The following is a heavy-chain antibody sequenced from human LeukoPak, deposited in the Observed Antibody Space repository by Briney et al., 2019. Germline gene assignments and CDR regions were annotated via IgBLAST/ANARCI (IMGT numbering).Heavy chain of an antibody. CDR3: AKELDGWPTHWYFDL. V-gene: IGHV3-30*18. CDR2: ISYDGSNK. Sequence: PGGSLRLSCAASGFTFSSESMHWVRQAPGKGLEWVAVISYDGSNKYYPDSVKGRFTISRDNSKNTLYLQMNSLRADDTAVYYCAKELDGWPTHWYFDLWGRGTLVTVSS. D-gene: IGHD3/OR15-3a*01. CDR1: GFTFSSES. J-gene: IGHJ2*01.